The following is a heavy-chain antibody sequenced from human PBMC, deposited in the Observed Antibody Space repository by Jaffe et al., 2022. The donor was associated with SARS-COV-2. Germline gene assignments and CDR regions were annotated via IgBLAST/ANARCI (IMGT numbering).Heavy chain of an antibody. J-gene: IGHJ4*02. CDR2: ISYDGSNK. V-gene: IGHV3-30*18. D-gene: IGHD5-12*01. Sequence: QVQLVESGGGVVQPGRSLRLSCAASGFTFSSYGMHWVRQAPGKGLEWVAVISYDGSNKYYADSVKGRFTISRDNSKNTLYLQMNSLRAEDTAVYYCAKDTLGVATVHFDYWGQGTLVTVSS. CDR1: GFTFSSYG. CDR3: AKDTLGVATVHFDY.